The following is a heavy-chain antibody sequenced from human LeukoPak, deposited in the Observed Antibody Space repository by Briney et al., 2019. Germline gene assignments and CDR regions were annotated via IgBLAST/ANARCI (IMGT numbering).Heavy chain of an antibody. J-gene: IGHJ5*02. CDR3: ARSIPLWKELRRDWFDP. CDR1: GYTFTTYA. CDR2: INAGNGNT. V-gene: IGHV1-3*01. Sequence: WASVKVSCKASGYTFTTYAMHWVRQAPGQRLEWMGWINAGNGNTKYSQKFQGRVTITRDTSASTAYMELSSLRSEDTAVYYCARSIPLWKELRRDWFDPWGQGTLVTVSS. D-gene: IGHD3-10*01.